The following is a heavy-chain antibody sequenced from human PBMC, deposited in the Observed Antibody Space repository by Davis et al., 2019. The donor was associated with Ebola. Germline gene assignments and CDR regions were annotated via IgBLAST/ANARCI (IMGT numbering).Heavy chain of an antibody. J-gene: IGHJ4*02. V-gene: IGHV3-73*01. CDR1: GLTFSGPA. Sequence: GESLKIPCAAPGLTFSGPAMHWVRQASGKGLGWVGRIRSKANSYATAYAASVKGRFTISRDDSKNTAYLQMNSLKTEDTAVYYCSGGGSGREYWGQGTLVTVSS. D-gene: IGHD2-15*01. CDR3: SGGGSGREY. CDR2: IRSKANSYAT.